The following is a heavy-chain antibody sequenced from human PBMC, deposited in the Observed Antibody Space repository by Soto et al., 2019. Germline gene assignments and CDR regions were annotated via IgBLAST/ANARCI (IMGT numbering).Heavy chain of an antibody. Sequence: QVPLVESGGGVVQPGRSLRLSCAASGFTFSSYAMHWVRQAPGKGLEWVAVISYDGSNKYYADSVNGRFTISRDNSKNTLYLKMNSLRAEDTAVYCCARPLWRNDYNWGYFDLWGRGTLVTVSS. CDR1: GFTFSSYA. CDR2: ISYDGSNK. CDR3: ARPLWRNDYNWGYFDL. J-gene: IGHJ2*01. D-gene: IGHD4-4*01. V-gene: IGHV3-30-3*01.